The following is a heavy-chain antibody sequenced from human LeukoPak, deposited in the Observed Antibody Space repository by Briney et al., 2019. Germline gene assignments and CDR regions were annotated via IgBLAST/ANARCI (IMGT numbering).Heavy chain of an antibody. CDR2: ITYDGGNE. J-gene: IGHJ4*02. V-gene: IGHV3-30*03. CDR3: ASSGSYNY. Sequence: GGSLRLSCAASGFSFKDYNMHWVRQAPGKGLEWVAVITYDGGNEYYTDSVKGRFTISRDNAKNTLYLQMNSLRAEDTAVYYCASSGSYNYWGQGTLVTVSS. CDR1: GFSFKDYN. D-gene: IGHD1-26*01.